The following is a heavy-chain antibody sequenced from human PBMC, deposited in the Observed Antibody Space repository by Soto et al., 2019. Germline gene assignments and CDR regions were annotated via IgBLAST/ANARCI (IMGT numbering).Heavy chain of an antibody. J-gene: IGHJ4*02. CDR1: GFTFSSYA. D-gene: IGHD1-20*01. Sequence: GGSLRLSCSASGFTFSSYAMHWVRQAPGKGLEYVSGVRGNGDPPFYADSVKGRFTISRDNSKNTLYLQMSSLSADDTAVYYCVKSRGGNNCDFFDWGQGALVTVSS. V-gene: IGHV3-64D*06. CDR3: VKSRGGNNCDFFD. CDR2: VRGNGDPP.